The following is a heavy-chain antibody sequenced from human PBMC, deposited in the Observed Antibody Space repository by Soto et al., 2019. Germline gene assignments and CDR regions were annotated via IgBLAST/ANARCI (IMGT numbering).Heavy chain of an antibody. CDR2: IYYSGST. D-gene: IGHD5-12*01. V-gene: IGHV4-59*01. CDR3: ARGDGYTHPAY. Sequence: QVQLQESGPGLVKPSETLSLTCTVSGGSISSYYWSWIRQPPGKGLEWIGYIYYSGSTNYNPSLKSRVTISVDTSKNQVSLKLSSVTAADPAVYYCARGDGYTHPAYWGQGTLVTVSS. J-gene: IGHJ4*02. CDR1: GGSISSYY.